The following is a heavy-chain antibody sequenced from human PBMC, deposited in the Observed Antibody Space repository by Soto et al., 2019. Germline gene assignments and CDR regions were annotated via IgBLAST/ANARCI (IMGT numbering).Heavy chain of an antibody. CDR1: GFTFSNNG. V-gene: IGHV3-30*18. D-gene: IGHD6-13*01. CDR2: ISYEGSEK. CDR3: VKDKGAAAGFDY. Sequence: QVHLVESGGGVVQPGRSLRLSCAASGFTFSNNGMHWVRQAPGKGLEWMGVISYEGSEKYYAGSVKGRFTISRDNSKNTLYQQMDTLRAEDTAIYYCVKDKGAAAGFDYWGQGILVTVSS. J-gene: IGHJ4*02.